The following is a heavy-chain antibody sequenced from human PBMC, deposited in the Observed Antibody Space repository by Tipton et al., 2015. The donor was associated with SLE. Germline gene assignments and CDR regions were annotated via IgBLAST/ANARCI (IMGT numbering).Heavy chain of an antibody. CDR2: IRYDGSNK. J-gene: IGHJ4*02. CDR1: GFTFSSYG. Sequence: SLRLSCAASGFTFSSYGMHWVRQAPGKGLEWVAFIRYDGSNKYYADSVKGRFTISRDNSKNTLYLQMNSLRAEDTAVYYCARDEGAYRAAYYWGQGTLVTVSS. CDR3: ARDEGAYRAAYY. V-gene: IGHV3-30*02. D-gene: IGHD6-13*01.